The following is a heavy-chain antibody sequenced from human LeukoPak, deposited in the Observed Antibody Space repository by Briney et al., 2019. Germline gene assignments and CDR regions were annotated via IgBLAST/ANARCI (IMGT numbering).Heavy chain of an antibody. Sequence: GGSLRLSCAASGFTFRNYAMNWVRQAPGKGLEWVAAINNGGSTTYYADSVKGRFTISRDNSKNTLYLQMNSLRAEDTAVYYCAKGGILVVIPFDYWGQGTLVTVSS. CDR2: INNGGSTT. CDR1: GFTFRNYA. V-gene: IGHV3-23*01. J-gene: IGHJ4*02. CDR3: AKGGILVVIPFDY. D-gene: IGHD3-22*01.